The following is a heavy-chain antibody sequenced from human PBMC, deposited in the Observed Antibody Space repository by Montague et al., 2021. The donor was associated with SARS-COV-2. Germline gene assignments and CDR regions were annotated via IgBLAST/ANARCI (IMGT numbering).Heavy chain of an antibody. Sequence: SETLSLTCDAYGGSFSSYWSWIRQPPGRGLEWVGQIRHGGGTNYNPSLKSRVAISVDTSKNQVSLKLSSVTAADTAVYYCASHCGGGRCYFGMDVWGQGTTVTVSS. CDR1: GGSFSSY. CDR3: ASHCGGGRCYFGMDV. J-gene: IGHJ6*02. V-gene: IGHV4-34*01. D-gene: IGHD2-15*01. CDR2: IRHGGGT.